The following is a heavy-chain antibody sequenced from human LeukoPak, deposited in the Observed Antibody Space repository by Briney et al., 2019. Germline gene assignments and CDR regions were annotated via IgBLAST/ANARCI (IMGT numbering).Heavy chain of an antibody. CDR2: ISSSSSTI. J-gene: IGHJ4*02. CDR1: GFTFSKNS. D-gene: IGHD3-22*01. CDR3: ARDLRSSGYYAFDY. V-gene: IGHV3-48*01. Sequence: GGSLRLFCAASGFTFSKNSINWVRQAPGKGLEWVSYISSSSSTIYYADSVRGRFTISRDNAKNSLYLQMNSLRAEDTAVYYCARDLRSSGYYAFDYWGQGTLVTVSS.